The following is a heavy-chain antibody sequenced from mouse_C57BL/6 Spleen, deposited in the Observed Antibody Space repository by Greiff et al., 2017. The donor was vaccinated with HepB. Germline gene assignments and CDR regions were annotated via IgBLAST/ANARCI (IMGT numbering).Heavy chain of an antibody. D-gene: IGHD2-2*01. V-gene: IGHV5-16*01. J-gene: IGHJ2*01. Sequence: DVQLVESEGGLVQPGSSMKLSCTASGFTFSDYYMAWVRQVPEKGLEWVANINYDGSSTYYLDSLKSRFIISRDNAKNILYLQMSSLKSEDTATYYCARALYGYDGFDYWGQSTTLTVSS. CDR1: GFTFSDYY. CDR3: ARALYGYDGFDY. CDR2: INYDGSST.